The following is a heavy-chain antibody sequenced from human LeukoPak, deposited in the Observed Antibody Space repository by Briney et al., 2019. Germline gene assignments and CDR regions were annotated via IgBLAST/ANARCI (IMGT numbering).Heavy chain of an antibody. J-gene: IGHJ4*02. D-gene: IGHD1-26*01. CDR3: ARNGGSGTYYDGSFDY. Sequence: PSETLSLTCTVSGGSISSYYWSWIRQSAGKGLEWIVRIYTSGSTNYNPSLKSRVTMSVDTSKNQFSLKLSSVTAADTAVYYCARNGGSGTYYDGSFDYWGQGTLVTVSS. CDR1: GGSISSYY. CDR2: IYTSGST. V-gene: IGHV4-4*07.